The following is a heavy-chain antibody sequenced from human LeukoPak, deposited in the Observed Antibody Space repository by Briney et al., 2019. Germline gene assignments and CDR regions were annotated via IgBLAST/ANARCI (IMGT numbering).Heavy chain of an antibody. CDR1: GFTFSSYG. Sequence: GGSLRLSCAASGFTFSSYGMHWVRQAPGKGLEWVAFIRYDGSNKYYADSVKGRFTISRDNSKNTLYLQMNSLRAEDTAVYYCAKDGGSDPDSFDIWGQGTMVTVSS. J-gene: IGHJ3*02. D-gene: IGHD2-15*01. CDR3: AKDGGSDPDSFDI. V-gene: IGHV3-30*02. CDR2: IRYDGSNK.